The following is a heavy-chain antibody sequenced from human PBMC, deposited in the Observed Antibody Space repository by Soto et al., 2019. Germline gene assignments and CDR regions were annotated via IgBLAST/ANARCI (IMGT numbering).Heavy chain of an antibody. CDR3: ARGDSRPLGWFDP. Sequence: SETLSLNCAVSGDSMRSYNWSWMRQPPGKGLEWIGYIYYSGSTSYNPSLTSRVTISVDTSKNQFSLKLRSVTAADSAVYYCARGDSRPLGWFDPWGQGTLVTVSS. CDR1: GDSMRSYN. J-gene: IGHJ5*02. D-gene: IGHD6-13*01. V-gene: IGHV4-59*01. CDR2: IYYSGST.